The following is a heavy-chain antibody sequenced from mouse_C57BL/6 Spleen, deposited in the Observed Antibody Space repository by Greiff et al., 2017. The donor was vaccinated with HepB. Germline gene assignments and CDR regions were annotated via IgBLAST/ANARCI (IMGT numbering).Heavy chain of an antibody. J-gene: IGHJ2*01. Sequence: VKLQQSGPELVKPGASVKISCKASGYAFSSSWMNWVKQRPGKGLEWIGRIYPGDGDTNYNGKFKGKATLTADKASSTAYMQLSSLTSEDSAVYFCARVMISFDYWGQGTTLTVSS. CDR1: GYAFSSSW. V-gene: IGHV1-82*01. CDR3: ARVMISFDY. CDR2: IYPGDGDT. D-gene: IGHD2-4*01.